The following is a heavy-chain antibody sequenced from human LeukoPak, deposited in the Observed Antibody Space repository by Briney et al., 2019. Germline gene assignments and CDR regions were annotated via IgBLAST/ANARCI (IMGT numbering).Heavy chain of an antibody. CDR3: ARDGDYGDYVPTNYFDY. Sequence: ASVKVSCKASGYTFTGYYIHWVRQAPGQGLEWMGIINPSGGSTSYAQKFQGRVTMTRDTSTSTVYMELSSLRSEDTAVYYCARDGDYGDYVPTNYFDYWGQGTLVTVSS. J-gene: IGHJ4*02. V-gene: IGHV1-46*01. D-gene: IGHD4-17*01. CDR1: GYTFTGYY. CDR2: INPSGGST.